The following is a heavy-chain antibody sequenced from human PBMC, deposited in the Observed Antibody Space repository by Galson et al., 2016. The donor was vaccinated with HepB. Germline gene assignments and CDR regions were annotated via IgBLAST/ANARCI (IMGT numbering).Heavy chain of an antibody. V-gene: IGHV3-11*01. CDR2: ISGSRSII. J-gene: IGHJ6*04. D-gene: IGHD3-16*02. CDR3: ARARVEGVIRMGDYDGMDV. Sequence: SLRLSCAASEFSLSDYYLSWIRQAPGKGLECVSYISGSRSIIYYADSVKGRFTIPTDNARNSVFLQMDSLSDEDTAVYYCARARVEGVIRMGDYDGMDVWGKGTTVIVST. CDR1: EFSLSDYY.